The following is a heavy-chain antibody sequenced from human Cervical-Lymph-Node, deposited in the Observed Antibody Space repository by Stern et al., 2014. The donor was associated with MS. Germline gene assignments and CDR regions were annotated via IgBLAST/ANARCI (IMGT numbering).Heavy chain of an antibody. D-gene: IGHD2-8*01. V-gene: IGHV1-18*01. J-gene: IGHJ4*02. CDR3: ARDKMHAFDY. CDR2: ISADSGNT. Sequence: QVQLVQSGPEVKKPGASVLVSCKASGYPFTTYGITWVRQAPGQGLEWMGWISADSGNTKYAQKFQDRVTMTRDTTTGTAYMEVRSLRSEDTAVYYCARDKMHAFDYWGQGTQVTVPS. CDR1: GYPFTTYG.